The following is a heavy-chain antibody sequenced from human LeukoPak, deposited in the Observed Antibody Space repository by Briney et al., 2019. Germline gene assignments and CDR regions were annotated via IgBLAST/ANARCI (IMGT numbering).Heavy chain of an antibody. V-gene: IGHV5-51*01. CDR2: IYPGDSDT. CDR3: ASSYSSGWDVAYYFDY. CDR1: GYSFTSYW. D-gene: IGHD6-19*01. Sequence: GESLKISCKGSGYSFTSYWIGWVRQMPGKGLEWMGIIYPGDSDTRYSPSFQGQVTISADKSISTAYLQWSSLKASDTAMYYCASSYSSGWDVAYYFDYWGQGTLVTVSS. J-gene: IGHJ4*02.